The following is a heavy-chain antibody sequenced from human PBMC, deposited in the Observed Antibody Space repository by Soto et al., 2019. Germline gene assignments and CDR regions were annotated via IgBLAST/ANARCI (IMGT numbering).Heavy chain of an antibody. CDR3: ARAPMVLSRSYFDS. V-gene: IGHV4-59*01. Sequence: SETLSLTCTVSGGSISNFYWSWIRQPPGKGLEWIGYISYSGNTNYNPSLKSRVSISVDTFKNQLSLNLTSVTAADTAVYYCARAPMVLSRSYFDSWGQGTPVTVSS. CDR1: GGSISNFY. CDR2: ISYSGNT. D-gene: IGHD2-8*01. J-gene: IGHJ4*02.